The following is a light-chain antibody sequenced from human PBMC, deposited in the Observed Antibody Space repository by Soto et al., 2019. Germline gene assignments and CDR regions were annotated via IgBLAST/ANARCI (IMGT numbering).Light chain of an antibody. V-gene: IGKV1-5*03. CDR3: QQYNSFTWT. CDR1: QSISSW. Sequence: DIQMTQSPSTLSASVGDRVTITCRASQSISSWLAWYQQKPGKAPKHLIYKASSLESGVPSRFSGSGSGTEFTLTISSLQSDDFATYYCQQYNSFTWTCGEGTKVEIK. J-gene: IGKJ1*01. CDR2: KAS.